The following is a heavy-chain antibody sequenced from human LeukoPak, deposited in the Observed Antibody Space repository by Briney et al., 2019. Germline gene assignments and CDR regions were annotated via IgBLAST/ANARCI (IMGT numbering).Heavy chain of an antibody. CDR3: ASVRWGSSSGWNY. CDR2: ISAYNGNT. CDR1: GGTFSSYA. Sequence: GASVKVSCKASGGTFSSYAISWVRQAPGQGLEWMGWISAYNGNTNYAQKLQGRVTMTTDTSTSTAYMELRSLRSDGTAVYYCASVRWGSSSGWNYWGQGTLVTVSS. V-gene: IGHV1-18*01. J-gene: IGHJ4*02. D-gene: IGHD6-6*01.